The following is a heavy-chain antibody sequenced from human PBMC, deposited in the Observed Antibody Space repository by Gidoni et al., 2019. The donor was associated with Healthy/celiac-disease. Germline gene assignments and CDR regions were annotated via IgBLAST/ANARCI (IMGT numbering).Heavy chain of an antibody. CDR3: ARKGGGLTGTTSLSWFDP. Sequence: QVQLQQWGAGLLKPSETLSLTCAVYGASFSGYYWSWIRQPPGKGLEWIGEINHSGSTNYNPSLKSRVTISVDTSKDQFSLKLSSVTAAGTAVYYCARKGGGLTGTTSLSWFDPWGQGTLVTVSS. CDR2: INHSGST. CDR1: GASFSGYY. J-gene: IGHJ5*02. V-gene: IGHV4-34*01. D-gene: IGHD1-7*01.